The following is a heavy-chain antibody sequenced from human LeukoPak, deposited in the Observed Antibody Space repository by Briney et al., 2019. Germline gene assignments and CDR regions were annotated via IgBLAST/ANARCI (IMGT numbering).Heavy chain of an antibody. J-gene: IGHJ4*02. CDR2: LSDRGDNI. CDR3: AKEFSGGWSFDY. D-gene: IGHD6-19*01. CDR1: GFTFSTYS. Sequence: GGSLRLSCAASGFTFSTYSMNWVRQAPGEGLEWVSGLSDRGDNIIYADSVRGRFTISRDNSKNTMFLQMNSLRAEDTAVYYCAKEFSGGWSFDYWGQGTLVTVSS. V-gene: IGHV3-23*01.